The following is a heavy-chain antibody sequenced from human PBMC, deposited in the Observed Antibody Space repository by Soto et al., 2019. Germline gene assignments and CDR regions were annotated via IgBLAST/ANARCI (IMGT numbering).Heavy chain of an antibody. CDR1: GGSCSGYY. CDR3: ARGQGVTEKMTTSSVLDY. V-gene: IGHV4-34*01. CDR2: INHSGST. Sequence: PSETLSLTCAVYGGSCSGYYWSWIRQPPGKGLEWIGEINHSGSTNYNPSLKSRVTISVDTSKNQFSLKLSSVTAADTAVYYCARGQGVTEKMTTSSVLDYWGQGTPVTVSS. J-gene: IGHJ4*02. D-gene: IGHD4-17*01.